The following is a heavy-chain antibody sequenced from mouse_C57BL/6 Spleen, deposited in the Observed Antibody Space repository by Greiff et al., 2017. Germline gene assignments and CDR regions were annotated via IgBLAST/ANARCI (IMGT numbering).Heavy chain of an antibody. D-gene: IGHD1-1*01. V-gene: IGHV7-3*01. CDR1: GFTFTDYY. CDR3: ARGSNWFAY. J-gene: IGHJ3*01. CDR2: IRNKANGYTT. Sequence: EVKLQESGGGLVQPGGSLSLSCAASGFTFTDYYMSWVRQPPGKALEWLGFIRNKANGYTTEYSASVKGRFTISRDNSQSILYLQMNALRAEDSATYYCARGSNWFAYWGQGTLVTVSA.